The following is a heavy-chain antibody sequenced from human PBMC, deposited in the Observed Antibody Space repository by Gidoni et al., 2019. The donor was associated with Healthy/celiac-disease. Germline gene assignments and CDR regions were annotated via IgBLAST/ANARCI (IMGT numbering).Heavy chain of an antibody. D-gene: IGHD3-9*01. CDR2: ISWNSGSI. CDR3: AKDMGYDILTGYFQSRGVAMDV. Sequence: EVQLVESGGGLVQPGRSLRLSCAASGFTFDDYAMHWVRQAPGKGLEWVSGISWNSGSIAYADSVKGRFTISRDNAKNSLYLQMNSLRAEDTALYYCAKDMGYDILTGYFQSRGVAMDVWGQGTTVTVSS. CDR1: GFTFDDYA. J-gene: IGHJ6*02. V-gene: IGHV3-9*01.